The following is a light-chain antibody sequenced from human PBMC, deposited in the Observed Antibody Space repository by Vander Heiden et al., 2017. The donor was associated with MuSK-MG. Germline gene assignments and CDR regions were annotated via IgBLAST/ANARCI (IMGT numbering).Light chain of an antibody. CDR2: DAS. J-gene: IGKJ4*01. CDR3: QQEYNLPLT. V-gene: IGKV1-33*01. CDR1: QDISNY. Sequence: DIQMTQSPSSLSASVGDRVTITCQASQDISNYLNWYQQKPGKAPKLLIYDASNLETGVPSRFSGSGSGTDFTFTISSLQPEDFATYYCQQEYNLPLTFGGGTKVEIK.